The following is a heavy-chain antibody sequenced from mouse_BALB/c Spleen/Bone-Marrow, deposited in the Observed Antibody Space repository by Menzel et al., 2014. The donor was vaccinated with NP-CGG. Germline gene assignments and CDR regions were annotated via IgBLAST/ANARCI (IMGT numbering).Heavy chain of an antibody. CDR3: ARSSTMYWYFDV. J-gene: IGHJ1*01. CDR2: INSDGGST. D-gene: IGHD2-1*01. Sequence: EVNVVDSGGGLVQPGESLKLSCESTEYEFPSHDMSWVRKTPEKRLELVAAINSDGGSTYYPDTMERRFIISRDNTKKTLYLQMSSLRSEDTALYYCARSSTMYWYFDVWGAGTTVTVSS. CDR1: EYEFPSHD. V-gene: IGHV5-2*01.